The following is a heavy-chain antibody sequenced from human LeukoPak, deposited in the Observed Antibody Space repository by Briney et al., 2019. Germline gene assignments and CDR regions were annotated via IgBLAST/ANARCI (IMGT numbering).Heavy chain of an antibody. CDR3: AREYYYGWERGPPERY. D-gene: IGHD3-10*01. Sequence: QASGTLSLTCAASGFTISSNAWHRVRQGPGKELVGGMVISYDRSNKYYDDSVKGRFTMSRDNSKNELYLQMDSLRAEDTAVYYCAREYYYGWERGPPERYWRQGSLVTV. CDR1: GFTISSNA. J-gene: IGHJ4*02. CDR2: ISYDRSNK. V-gene: IGHV3-30*04.